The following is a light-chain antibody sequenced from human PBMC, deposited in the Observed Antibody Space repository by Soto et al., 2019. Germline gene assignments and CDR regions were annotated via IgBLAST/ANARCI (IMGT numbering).Light chain of an antibody. Sequence: EIVMTQSPATLSVSLVDRATLSCMASQSVSSNLAWYQLKPGQAPRLLIYGASTRATGIPARFSGSGSGTEFTLTISSLEPEDAGIYYCQQRSHWPPITFGQGTRLEIK. J-gene: IGKJ5*01. V-gene: IGKV3-15*01. CDR3: QQRSHWPPIT. CDR2: GAS. CDR1: QSVSSN.